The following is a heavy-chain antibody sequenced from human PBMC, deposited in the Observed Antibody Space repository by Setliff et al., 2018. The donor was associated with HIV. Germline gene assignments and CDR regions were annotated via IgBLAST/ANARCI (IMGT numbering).Heavy chain of an antibody. D-gene: IGHD6-6*01. Sequence: GGSLRLSCTASGFTVSSTYMNWVRQAPGKGLEWVSVIYTGGTTYYADSVKGRVTISRDNSKNTLYLQMNSLRAEDTAVYYCARDGMSSHYYYGMDVWGQGTTVTVSS. CDR2: IYTGGTT. V-gene: IGHV3-53*01. CDR3: ARDGMSSHYYYGMDV. CDR1: GFTVSSTY. J-gene: IGHJ6*02.